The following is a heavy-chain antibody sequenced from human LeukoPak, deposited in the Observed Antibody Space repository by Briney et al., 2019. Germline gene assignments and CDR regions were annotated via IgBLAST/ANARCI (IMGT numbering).Heavy chain of an antibody. J-gene: IGHJ4*02. CDR3: TTEYYYDSSGYYGN. D-gene: IGHD3-22*01. CDR2: IKSKTDGGTT. V-gene: IGHV3-15*01. Sequence: GGSLRLSCAASGFTFSNAWMSWVRQAPGKGLEWVGRIKSKTDGGTTDYAAPVKGRLTISRDDSKNTLYLQMNSLKTEDTAVYYCTTEYYYDSSGYYGNWGQGTLVTVSS. CDR1: GFTFSNAW.